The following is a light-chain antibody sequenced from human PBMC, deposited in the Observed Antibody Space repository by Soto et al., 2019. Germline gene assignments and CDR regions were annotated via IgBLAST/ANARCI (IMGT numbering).Light chain of an antibody. V-gene: IGLV8-61*01. CDR2: STS. Sequence: QTVVTQEPSFSVSPGGTVTLTCGFISGSVSTANNPNWYQQTPGQAPRTLIYSTSTRSSGVPDRFSGSILGNKAALTITGAQADDESDYYCALFMGNGISVFGTGTKVTVL. J-gene: IGLJ1*01. CDR1: SGSVSTANN. CDR3: ALFMGNGISV.